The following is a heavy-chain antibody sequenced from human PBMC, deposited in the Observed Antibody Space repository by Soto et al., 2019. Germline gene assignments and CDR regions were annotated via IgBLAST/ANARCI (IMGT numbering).Heavy chain of an antibody. CDR3: ARGDDFDYYYGVDV. V-gene: IGHV1-69*06. J-gene: IGHJ6*02. D-gene: IGHD3-16*01. Sequence: SVKVSCNASGGTFSNHAISWVRQSPGQGLEWMGGIVPMFGTSNYAQKFQGRVTTTADKSTNTAYMELSSLTSEDTAVYYCARGDDFDYYYGVDVWGQGTTVTVSS. CDR2: IVPMFGTS. CDR1: GGTFSNHA.